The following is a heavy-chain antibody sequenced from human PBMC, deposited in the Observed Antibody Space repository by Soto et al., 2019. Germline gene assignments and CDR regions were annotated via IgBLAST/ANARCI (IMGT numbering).Heavy chain of an antibody. CDR1: GFTFSSYS. V-gene: IGHV3-48*02. Sequence: GGSLRLSCAASGFTFSSYSMNWVRQAPGKGLEWVSYISSSSSTIYYANSVKGRFTISRDNAKNSLYLQMNSLRDEDTAVYYCARAGRLYYYDSSGYIDAFDIWGQGTMVTVSS. J-gene: IGHJ3*02. D-gene: IGHD3-22*01. CDR2: ISSSSSTI. CDR3: ARAGRLYYYDSSGYIDAFDI.